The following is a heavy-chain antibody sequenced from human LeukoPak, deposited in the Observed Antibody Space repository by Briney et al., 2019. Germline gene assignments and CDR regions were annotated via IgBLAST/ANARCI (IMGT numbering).Heavy chain of an antibody. CDR2: ISNYYGKT. CDR3: ARHSRMYYFDY. J-gene: IGHJ4*02. D-gene: IGHD6-13*01. V-gene: IGHV1-18*01. Sequence: ASVKVSCKASGYNFTTYGISWVRQAPGQGPEWMGWISNYYGKTNYAQKFQDRVTMTTDTSTSTAYMELRSLRSDDTAVYFCARHSRMYYFDYWGQGTLVTVSS. CDR1: GYNFTTYG.